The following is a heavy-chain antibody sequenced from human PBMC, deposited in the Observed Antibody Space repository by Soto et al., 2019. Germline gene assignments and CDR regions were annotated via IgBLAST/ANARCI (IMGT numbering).Heavy chain of an antibody. CDR2: IMPIFGTA. V-gene: IGHV1-69*01. D-gene: IGHD2-15*01. Sequence: QVPLVQSGAEVKKPGSSVKVSCKAPGGTFSSYAISWVRQAPGQGLEWMGGIMPIFGTAKYAQKFQGRVTITADESTSTGYMELSSLRSEDTAVYYCARSQGGSSSLDIYYYYYYGMDVWGQGTKVTVSS. J-gene: IGHJ6*02. CDR1: GGTFSSYA. CDR3: ARSQGGSSSLDIYYYYYYGMDV.